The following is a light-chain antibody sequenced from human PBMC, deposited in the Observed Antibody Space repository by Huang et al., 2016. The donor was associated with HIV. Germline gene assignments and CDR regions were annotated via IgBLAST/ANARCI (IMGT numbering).Light chain of an antibody. CDR2: LGS. CDR3: MQGLQGFT. J-gene: IGKJ3*01. V-gene: IGKV2-28*01. CDR1: QSLLHTNGYNY. Sequence: DIVLTQSPLSLSVTPGESASISCRSSQSLLHTNGYNYLDWYLQKPGQSPQVLIYLGSNRASGVPDRCSGSGSGTNFTLKINRVAAEDVGVYYCMQGLQGFTFGPGTKVHIK.